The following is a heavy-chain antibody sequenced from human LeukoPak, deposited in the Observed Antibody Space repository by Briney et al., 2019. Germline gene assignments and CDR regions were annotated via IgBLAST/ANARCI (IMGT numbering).Heavy chain of an antibody. Sequence: ASVKVSCKASGYTFTTYGITWVRQAPGQGLEWMGWISAYSGNTHYAQNLQGRVTMTTDTSTSTAYMELRGLRSDDTAVYYCARDLDILTAYYSGYRGQGTLVTVSS. D-gene: IGHD3-9*01. J-gene: IGHJ4*02. CDR3: ARDLDILTAYYSGY. CDR1: GYTFTTYG. V-gene: IGHV1-18*04. CDR2: ISAYSGNT.